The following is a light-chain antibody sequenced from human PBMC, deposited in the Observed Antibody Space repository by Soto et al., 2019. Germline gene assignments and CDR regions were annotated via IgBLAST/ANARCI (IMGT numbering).Light chain of an antibody. J-gene: IGKJ1*01. V-gene: IGKV3-20*01. Sequence: EIVLTQSPGTLSLSPGERATLSCRASQSVSNNYLAWYQQKPGQAPRLLIYGASNRATGIPDRFSGSGSGTDFTLTISRLEPEDFATYYCQQYNSYPWTFGQGTKVDI. CDR2: GAS. CDR1: QSVSNNY. CDR3: QQYNSYPWT.